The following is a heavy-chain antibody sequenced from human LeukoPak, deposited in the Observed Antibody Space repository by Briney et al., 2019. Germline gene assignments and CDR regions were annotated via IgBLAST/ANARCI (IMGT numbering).Heavy chain of an antibody. J-gene: IGHJ4*02. V-gene: IGHV3-30*18. Sequence: GGSLRLSCAASGFTFSSYGMHWFRQAPGKGLEWVAVISYDGSNKYYADSVKGRFTISRDNSKNTLYLQMNSLRAEDTAVYCCAKGTDYYDSSGYLDYWGQGTLVTVSS. CDR2: ISYDGSNK. CDR1: GFTFSSYG. CDR3: AKGTDYYDSSGYLDY. D-gene: IGHD3-22*01.